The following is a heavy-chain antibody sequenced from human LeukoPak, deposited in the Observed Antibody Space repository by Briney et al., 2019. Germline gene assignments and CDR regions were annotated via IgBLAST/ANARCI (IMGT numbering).Heavy chain of an antibody. D-gene: IGHD6-19*01. J-gene: IGHJ5*02. CDR1: GYTLTELS. CDR3: ATGSSGIAVAGRDWFDP. CDR2: FDPEDGET. V-gene: IGHV1-24*01. Sequence: ASVKVSCKVSGYTLTELSMHWVRQAPGKGLEWMGGFDPEDGETIYAQKFQGRVTMTEDTSTDTAYMELSSLRSEDTAVYHCATGSSGIAVAGRDWFDPWGQGTLVTVSS.